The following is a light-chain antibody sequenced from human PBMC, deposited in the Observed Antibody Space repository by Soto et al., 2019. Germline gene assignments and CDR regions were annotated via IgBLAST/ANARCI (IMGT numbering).Light chain of an antibody. CDR3: QQYNNWVT. Sequence: DIQMTQSPSSLSASVGDRVTITCQASQDISNYLNWYQQKPGKAPKLLIYAASNFQSGVPSRFSGSGSGTHFTLTISSLQPEDFAVYYCQQYNNWVTFGGGTKVDIK. V-gene: IGKV1-33*01. CDR1: QDISNY. CDR2: AAS. J-gene: IGKJ4*01.